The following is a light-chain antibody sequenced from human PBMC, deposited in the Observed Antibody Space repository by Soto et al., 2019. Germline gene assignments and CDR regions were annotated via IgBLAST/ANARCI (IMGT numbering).Light chain of an antibody. CDR3: QHYKNWPPWT. J-gene: IGKJ1*01. V-gene: IGKV3-15*01. CDR2: GAS. Sequence: EIVMTQSPATLSVSPGERATLSCRASQSVSTNLAWYQQKLGQAPRLLIYGASTRATGIPARFSGSGSGTEFTLTISSLQSEDFDVYYCQHYKNWPPWTFGQGTKVEIK. CDR1: QSVSTN.